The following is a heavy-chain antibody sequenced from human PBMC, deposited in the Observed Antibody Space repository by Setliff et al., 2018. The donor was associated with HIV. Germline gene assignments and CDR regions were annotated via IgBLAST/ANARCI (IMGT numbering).Heavy chain of an antibody. CDR1: GDSINNNNYY. J-gene: IGHJ5*02. V-gene: IGHV4-39*02. CDR2: VFYTGST. D-gene: IGHD2-2*02. CDR3: ARYTSKVDWFDP. Sequence: PSETLSLTCSVSGDSINNNNYYWGWIRQPPGKGLEWIASVFYTGSTYYRPSLKSRVTLSVELSKNHFSLELTSVTAADTAVYYCARYTSKVDWFDPWGQGALVTVSS.